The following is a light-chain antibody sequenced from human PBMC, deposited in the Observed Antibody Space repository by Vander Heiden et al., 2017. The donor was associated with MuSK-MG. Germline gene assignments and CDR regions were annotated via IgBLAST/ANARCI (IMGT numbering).Light chain of an antibody. V-gene: IGKV3-20*01. J-gene: IGKJ4*01. CDR2: GAS. Sequence: EIVLTQSPGTLSLSPGERATLSCRASQSVSSSYLAWYQQKPGQAARLLIDGASSRATGIPDRFSGSGSGTDFTLTISRLEPEDFAVYYGQQYGSSPITFGGGTKVEI. CDR3: QQYGSSPIT. CDR1: QSVSSSY.